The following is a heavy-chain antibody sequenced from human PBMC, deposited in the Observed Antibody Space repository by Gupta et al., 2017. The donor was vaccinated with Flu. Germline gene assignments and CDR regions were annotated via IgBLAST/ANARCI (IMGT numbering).Heavy chain of an antibody. V-gene: IGHV3-23*01. Sequence: EVQLLESGGGLVQPGGSLRLSCAASGFTFSSYAMSWVRQAPGKGLEWVSAISGSGGSTYYADSVKGRFTISRDNSKNTLYLQMNSLRAEDTAVYYCAKDTAYDSSGYYLDHAFDIWGQGTMVTVSS. CDR1: GFTFSSYA. CDR3: AKDTAYDSSGYYLDHAFDI. J-gene: IGHJ3*02. D-gene: IGHD3-22*01. CDR2: ISGSGGST.